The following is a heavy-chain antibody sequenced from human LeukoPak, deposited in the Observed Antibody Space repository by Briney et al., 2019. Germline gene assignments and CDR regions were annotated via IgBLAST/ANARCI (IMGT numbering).Heavy chain of an antibody. V-gene: IGHV1-69*13. CDR2: IIPIFGTA. Sequence: ASVKVSCKASGGTFSSYAISWVRQAPGQGLEWMGRIIPIFGTANYAQKFQGRVTITADESTSTAYMELSSLRSEDTAVYYCARDLANYYDSSGSWEDWFDPWGQGTLVTVSS. J-gene: IGHJ5*02. CDR1: GGTFSSYA. D-gene: IGHD3-22*01. CDR3: ARDLANYYDSSGSWEDWFDP.